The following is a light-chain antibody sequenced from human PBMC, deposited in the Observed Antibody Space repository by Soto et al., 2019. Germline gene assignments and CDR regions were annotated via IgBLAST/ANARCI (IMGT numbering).Light chain of an antibody. J-gene: IGLJ1*01. V-gene: IGLV1-44*01. Sequence: SVLTQPPSASGTPGQRVTISCSGSGSNIGSNAVNWYQHLPGTASKLLIYSDNQRPPGVPDRFSGSKSGTSGSLAISGLQSEDEADYYCAVWDDSLDGLVFGTGTKVTVL. CDR3: AVWDDSLDGLV. CDR1: GSNIGSNA. CDR2: SDN.